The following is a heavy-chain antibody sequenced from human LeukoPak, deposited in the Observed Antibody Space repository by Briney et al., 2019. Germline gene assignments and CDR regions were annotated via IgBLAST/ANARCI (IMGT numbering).Heavy chain of an antibody. Sequence: PGRSLRLSCAASGFTFDDYAMHWVRHVPGKGLEWVSGISWNSGSIGYADSVKGRFTISRDNAKNSLYLQMNSLRVEDTALYYCAKDSGSNPTNWFGPWGQGTLVTVSS. J-gene: IGHJ5*02. D-gene: IGHD3-10*01. V-gene: IGHV3-9*01. CDR2: ISWNSGSI. CDR3: AKDSGSNPTNWFGP. CDR1: GFTFDDYA.